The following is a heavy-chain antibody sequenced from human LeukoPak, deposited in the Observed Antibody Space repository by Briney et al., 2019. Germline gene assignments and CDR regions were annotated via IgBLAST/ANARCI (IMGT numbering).Heavy chain of an antibody. CDR3: AKRRSTGYDSHGMDV. CDR2: ISGSGGTT. Sequence: PGGSLRLSCAASGFTFSTYATSWVRQAPGKGLEWVSSISGSGGTTYYADSVKGRFTISRDNSKSTLYLQMSSLRAEDTAIYYCAKRRSTGYDSHGMDVWGQGTTVTVSS. CDR1: GFTFSTYA. J-gene: IGHJ6*02. D-gene: IGHD5-12*01. V-gene: IGHV3-23*01.